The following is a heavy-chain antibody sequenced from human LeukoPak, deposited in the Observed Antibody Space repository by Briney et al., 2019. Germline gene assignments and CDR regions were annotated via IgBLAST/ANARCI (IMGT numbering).Heavy chain of an antibody. Sequence: ASVKVSCKASGYTFTGYYLHWVRQAPGQGLEWMGWINPHSGGTNYAQKFQGRVTMTRDTSISTAYMELSRLRSDDTAVYYCARVVQYLRVKQQLVLFFFDYWGQGPLVTVSS. CDR3: ARVVQYLRVKQQLVLFFFDY. V-gene: IGHV1-2*02. CDR1: GYTFTGYY. CDR2: INPHSGGT. D-gene: IGHD6-13*01. J-gene: IGHJ4*02.